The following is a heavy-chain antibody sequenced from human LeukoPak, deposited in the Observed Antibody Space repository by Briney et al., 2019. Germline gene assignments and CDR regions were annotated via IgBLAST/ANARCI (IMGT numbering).Heavy chain of an antibody. CDR3: ARNHLGLGL. J-gene: IGHJ4*02. D-gene: IGHD3-16*01. CDR2: INTRNGNA. Sequence: GASVTVSCKASGYTFTTYEIIWVRQAPGRGLEWMGWINTRNGNANYAHQLQGRVTMTTDTSTSTSYMELASLRFDDTAIYYCARNHLGLGLWGQGTLVTVSS. V-gene: IGHV1-18*01. CDR1: GYTFTTYE.